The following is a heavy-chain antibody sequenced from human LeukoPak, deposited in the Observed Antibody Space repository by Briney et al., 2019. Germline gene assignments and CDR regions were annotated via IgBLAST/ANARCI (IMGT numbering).Heavy chain of an antibody. V-gene: IGHV4-34*01. J-gene: IGHJ6*02. CDR1: GGSFSGYY. D-gene: IGHD6-19*01. Sequence: SETLSLTCAVYGGSFSGYYWSWIRQPPGKGLEWIGEINHSGSTNYNPSLKSRVTISVVKSKNQFSLKLSSVTAADTAVYYCARDVTSYSGWYIGYYYYGMDVWGQGTTVTVSS. CDR2: INHSGST. CDR3: ARDVTSYSGWYIGYYYYGMDV.